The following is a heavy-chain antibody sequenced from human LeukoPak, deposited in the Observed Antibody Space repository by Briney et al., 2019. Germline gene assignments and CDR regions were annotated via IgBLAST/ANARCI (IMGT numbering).Heavy chain of an antibody. CDR1: GFTFTDAW. J-gene: IGHJ4*02. D-gene: IGHD1-14*01. CDR2: IKTKTEGGTT. V-gene: IGHV3-15*01. Sequence: GGSLRLSCAASGFTFTDAWMTWVRQAPGKGLEWIGRIKTKTEGGTTEYAAPMKGRFTISRDDSKNTMYLQMNSLKTEDTALYYCVTRVKSTGDYWGQGTLVTVSS. CDR3: VTRVKSTGDY.